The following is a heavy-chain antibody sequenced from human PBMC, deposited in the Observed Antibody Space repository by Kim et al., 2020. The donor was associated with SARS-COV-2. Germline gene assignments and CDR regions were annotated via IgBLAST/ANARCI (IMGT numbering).Heavy chain of an antibody. CDR1: GFTFSGSA. Sequence: GGSLRLSCAASGFTFSGSAMHWVRQASGKGLEWVGRIRSKANSYATAYAASVKGRFTISRDDSKNTAYLQMNSLKTEDTAVSYCTRQPQGTVPAAMGVWFDPWGQGTLVTVSS. V-gene: IGHV3-73*01. J-gene: IGHJ5*02. CDR2: IRSKANSYAT. D-gene: IGHD2-2*01. CDR3: TRQPQGTVPAAMGVWFDP.